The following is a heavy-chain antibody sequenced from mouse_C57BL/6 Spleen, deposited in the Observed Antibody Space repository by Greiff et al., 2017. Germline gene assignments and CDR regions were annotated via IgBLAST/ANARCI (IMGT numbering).Heavy chain of an antibody. CDR2: IYPSDSET. J-gene: IGHJ2*01. V-gene: IGHV1-61*01. CDR1: GYTFTSYW. D-gene: IGHD2-13*01. Sequence: QVQLQQPGAELVRPGSSVKLSCKASGYTFTSYWMDWVKQRPGQGLEWIGNIYPSDSETHYNQKFKDKATLTVDKSSSTAYMQLSSLTSEDSAVYCCARLGGDYDFDYWGQGTTLTVSS. CDR3: ARLGGDYDFDY.